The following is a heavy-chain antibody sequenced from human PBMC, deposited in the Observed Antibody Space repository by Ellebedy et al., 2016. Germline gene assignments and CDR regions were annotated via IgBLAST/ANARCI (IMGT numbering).Heavy chain of an antibody. CDR3: ARDSASLLRLSYNDY. D-gene: IGHD5-24*01. V-gene: IGHV3-21*01. CDR1: GFSFSGYE. Sequence: GGSLRLSXAPSGFSFSGYEMSWVRQAPGKGLEWVSSISYDSSHRYYAGSVRGRFTISRDNAKASLFLQMNSLRAEDTAVYYCARDSASLLRLSYNDYWGRGTLITVSS. CDR2: ISYDSSHR. J-gene: IGHJ4*02.